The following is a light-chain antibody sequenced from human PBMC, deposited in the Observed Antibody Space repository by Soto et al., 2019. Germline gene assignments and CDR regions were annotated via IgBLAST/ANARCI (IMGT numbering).Light chain of an antibody. CDR2: AAP. CDR1: QGISSY. V-gene: IGKV1-9*01. J-gene: IGKJ4*01. CDR3: QQLNSYPLT. Sequence: DIQLTQSPSFLSASVGDRVTITCRARQGISSYLAWYPQKPGKAPNLLIYAAPSLQSGVPSSFSGSGSGTEFTLMISGLQREDFASYYCQQLNSYPLTFGGGTKVEIK.